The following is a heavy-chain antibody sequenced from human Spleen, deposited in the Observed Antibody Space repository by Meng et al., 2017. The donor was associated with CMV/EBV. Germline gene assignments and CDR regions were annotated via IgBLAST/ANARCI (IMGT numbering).Heavy chain of an antibody. CDR1: G. D-gene: IGHD2-21*02. J-gene: IGHJ4*02. CDR2: ISAYKGYT. CDR3: ARIERRRILKYCGSDCSTTDY. Sequence: GFSWVRQAPGQGLEWMGWISAYKGYTNYAQKFQGRITMTTDTSTTTAYMELRSLRSDDTAVYYCARIERRRILKYCGSDCSTTDYWGQGTLVTVSS. V-gene: IGHV1-18*01.